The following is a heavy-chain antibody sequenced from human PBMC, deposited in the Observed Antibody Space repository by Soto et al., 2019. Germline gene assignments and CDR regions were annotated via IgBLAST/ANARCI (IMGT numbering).Heavy chain of an antibody. CDR3: ARELEVAGDFDY. CDR2: IWYDGSNK. Sequence: QVQLVESGGGVVQPGRSLRLSCAASGFTFSSYGMNWVRQDPGKGLEWVAVIWYDGSNKYYADSVKGRFTISRDNSKNRLYLQMKMQRAEDTAVYYCARELEVAGDFDYWGQGTLVTVSS. D-gene: IGHD6-19*01. V-gene: IGHV3-33*01. J-gene: IGHJ4*02. CDR1: GFTFSSYG.